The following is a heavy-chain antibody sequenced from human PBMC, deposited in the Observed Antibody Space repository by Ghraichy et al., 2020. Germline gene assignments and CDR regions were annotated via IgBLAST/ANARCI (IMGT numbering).Heavy chain of an antibody. CDR3: ARELTAAGSRTRPFDY. Sequence: GGSLRLSCAASGFTFSSYAIHWVHQAPGKGLEWVTVISYDGSNKYNADSVKGRFTISRDNSKNTLYLQMNSLRAEDTAVYYCARELTAAGSRTRPFDYWGQGTLVTVSS. CDR2: ISYDGSNK. V-gene: IGHV3-30*04. D-gene: IGHD6-13*01. J-gene: IGHJ4*02. CDR1: GFTFSSYA.